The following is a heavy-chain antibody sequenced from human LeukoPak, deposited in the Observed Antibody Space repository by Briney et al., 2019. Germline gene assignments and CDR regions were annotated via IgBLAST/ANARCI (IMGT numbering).Heavy chain of an antibody. CDR1: GFNFSNYG. J-gene: IGHJ4*02. CDR3: AKLSCSGGSCLPNHDY. Sequence: GGSLRLSCAAPGFNFSNYGMNWVRQAPGKGLEWVSAISGSGGSTYYADSVKGRFTISRDNSKNTLYLQMNSLRAEDTAVYYCAKLSCSGGSCLPNHDYWGQGTLVTVSS. D-gene: IGHD2-15*01. CDR2: ISGSGGST. V-gene: IGHV3-23*01.